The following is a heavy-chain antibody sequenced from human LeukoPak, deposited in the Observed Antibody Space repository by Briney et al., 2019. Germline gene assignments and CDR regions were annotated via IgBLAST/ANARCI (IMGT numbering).Heavy chain of an antibody. Sequence: SETLSLTCTVSGYSIRSGFYWGWIRQPPGKGLEWIGNIYHSGITYYTPSLKSRVTISVDTSKNQFYLNLSSVTAADTAVYYCARAVGAFDWLPLFDFWGQGALVTVSS. CDR3: ARAVGAFDWLPLFDF. V-gene: IGHV4-38-2*02. CDR1: GYSIRSGFY. J-gene: IGHJ4*02. CDR2: IYHSGIT. D-gene: IGHD3-9*01.